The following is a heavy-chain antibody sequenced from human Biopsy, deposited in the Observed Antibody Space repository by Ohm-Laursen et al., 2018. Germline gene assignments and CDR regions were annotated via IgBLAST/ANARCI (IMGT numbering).Heavy chain of an antibody. J-gene: IGHJ4*02. V-gene: IGHV3-21*01. CDR1: GFTFSGFS. CDR2: ISASGNHI. D-gene: IGHD2-8*01. CDR3: ARDGEAKYCKHGVCPSDF. Sequence: SLRLSCSASGFTFSGFSMNWVRQAPGKGLEWVSSISASGNHIYYTDSAKGRFTASRDNGKNSVYLQMNSLRVEDTAVYYCARDGEAKYCKHGVCPSDFWGQGTLVTVSS.